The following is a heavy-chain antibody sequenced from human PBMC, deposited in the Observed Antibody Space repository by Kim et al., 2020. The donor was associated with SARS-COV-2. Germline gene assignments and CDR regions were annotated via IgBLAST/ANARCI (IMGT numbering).Heavy chain of an antibody. CDR3: ARTSGSPYYFDY. D-gene: IGHD1-1*01. V-gene: IGHV5-51*01. J-gene: IGHJ4*02. Sequence: RYSPSFQGQVTISADKSISTAYLQWSSLKASDTAMYYCARTSGSPYYFDYWGQGTLVTVSS.